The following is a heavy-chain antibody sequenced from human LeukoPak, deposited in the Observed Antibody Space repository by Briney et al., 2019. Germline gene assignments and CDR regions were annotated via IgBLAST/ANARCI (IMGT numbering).Heavy chain of an antibody. CDR3: ARDQRGLRVVATYFDY. D-gene: IGHD5-12*01. Sequence: PGGSLRLSCAASGFTFSSYAMHWVRQAPGKGLEWVAVISYDGSNKYYADSVKGRFTISRDNSKNTLYLEMSSLRAEDTAVYYCARDQRGLRVVATYFDYWGQGTLVTVSS. V-gene: IGHV3-30-3*01. J-gene: IGHJ4*02. CDR2: ISYDGSNK. CDR1: GFTFSSYA.